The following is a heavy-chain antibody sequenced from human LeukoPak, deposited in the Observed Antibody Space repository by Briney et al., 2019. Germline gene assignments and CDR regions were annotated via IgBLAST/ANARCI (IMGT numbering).Heavy chain of an antibody. CDR1: RGSIGSYY. CDR3: ARDYGGKFDY. D-gene: IGHD4-23*01. CDR2: ISYSGNT. V-gene: IGHV4-59*01. J-gene: IGHJ4*02. Sequence: PPQSRPLTCTVPRGSIGSYYWSWIRQVALKGLEWIGYISYSGNTKYNPSLKSRVTISVDTSKNQFSLKLSCVTAADTAVYYCARDYGGKFDYWGQGTLVTVSS.